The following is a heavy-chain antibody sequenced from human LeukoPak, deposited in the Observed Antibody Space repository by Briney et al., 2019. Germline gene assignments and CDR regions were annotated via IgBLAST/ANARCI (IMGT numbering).Heavy chain of an antibody. CDR3: ASLGVQRLVHPFDY. Sequence: SETLSLTCAVYGGSFSGYYWSWIRQPPGKGLEWIGEINHSGSTNYIPSLKSRVTISVDPSRTQFSLKLSSVTAADTAVYYCASLGVQRLVHPFDYWGQGTLVTVSS. D-gene: IGHD6-13*01. V-gene: IGHV4-34*01. J-gene: IGHJ4*02. CDR2: INHSGST. CDR1: GGSFSGYY.